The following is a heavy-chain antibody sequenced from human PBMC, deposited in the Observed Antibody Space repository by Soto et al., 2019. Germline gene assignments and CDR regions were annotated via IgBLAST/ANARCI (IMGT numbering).Heavy chain of an antibody. CDR1: GFTCSDYY. D-gene: IGHD3-9*01. J-gene: IGHJ1*01. CDR2: ISSSSSYT. V-gene: IGHV3-11*06. Sequence: GGSLRLSCAASGFTCSDYYMSWIRQAPGKGLEWVSYISSSSSYTNYVDSVRGRFTISRDNAKNSLYLQMNSLRAEDTAVYYCAREWAHYNPLTGKPRCWGRASLVAVSS. CDR3: AREWAHYNPLTGKPRC.